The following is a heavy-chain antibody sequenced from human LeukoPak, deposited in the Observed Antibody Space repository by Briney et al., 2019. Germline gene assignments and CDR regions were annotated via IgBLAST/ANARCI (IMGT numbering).Heavy chain of an antibody. CDR1: GFPFSSYA. V-gene: IGHV3-23*01. CDR3: AREASHVSGMDV. J-gene: IGHJ6*02. Sequence: GGSLRLSCAASGFPFSSYAMGWVRQAPGTGLDWVSGISSSGGTTYYADSVKGRFTISRDNSKNTLSLQMNSLRAEDTAVYYCAREASHVSGMDVWGQGTTVTVSS. CDR2: ISSSGGTT.